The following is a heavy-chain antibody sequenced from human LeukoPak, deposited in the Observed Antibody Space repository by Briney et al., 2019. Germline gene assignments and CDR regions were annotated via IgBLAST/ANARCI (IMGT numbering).Heavy chain of an antibody. Sequence: SETLSLTCAVSGYSISSGYYWGWIRQPPGKGLEWIGSIYHSGSTYCNPSLKSRVTISVDTSKNQFSLKLSSVTAADTAVYYCARRGTSYYYYMDVWGKGTTVTVSS. CDR3: ARRGTSYYYYMDV. J-gene: IGHJ6*03. CDR1: GYSISSGYY. V-gene: IGHV4-38-2*01. D-gene: IGHD5-12*01. CDR2: IYHSGST.